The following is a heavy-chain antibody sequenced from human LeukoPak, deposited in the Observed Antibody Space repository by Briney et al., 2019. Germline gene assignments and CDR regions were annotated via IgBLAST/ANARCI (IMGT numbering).Heavy chain of an antibody. CDR2: ISYDGKDK. Sequence: GGSLRLSCAASGFTFSLFAMHWVRQSPGKGLEWVAAISYDGKDKFYADSVQGRFTFSRDNSKNTLSLQMNSLRAEDTAVYYCARDLYRIVVVPHYFDYWGQGTLVTVSS. D-gene: IGHD3-22*01. CDR3: ARDLYRIVVVPHYFDY. CDR1: GFTFSLFA. V-gene: IGHV3-30*04. J-gene: IGHJ4*02.